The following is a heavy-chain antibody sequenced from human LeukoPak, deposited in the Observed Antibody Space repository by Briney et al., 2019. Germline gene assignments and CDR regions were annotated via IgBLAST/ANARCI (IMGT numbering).Heavy chain of an antibody. J-gene: IGHJ4*02. V-gene: IGHV3-30*02. Sequence: GGSLRLSCAASGFDFNTYDMHWVHQAPGKGLEWVSFIQYHGINKYYTDSVKGRFTISRDNSKNTLYLQMDSLTTEDTAVYYCVGESSLSYWGQGTLVTVSS. CDR2: IQYHGINK. CDR1: GFDFNTYD. CDR3: VGESSLSY. D-gene: IGHD3-16*01.